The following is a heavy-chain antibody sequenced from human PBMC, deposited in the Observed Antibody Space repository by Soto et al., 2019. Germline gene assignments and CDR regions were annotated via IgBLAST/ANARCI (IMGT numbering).Heavy chain of an antibody. D-gene: IGHD4-17*01. J-gene: IGHJ3*02. Sequence: SETLSLTCTVSGGSISSYYWSWIQQPPGKGLEWIGYIYYSGSTNYNPSLKSRVTISVDTSKNQFSLKLSSVTAADTAVYYCARVGTVTTLDAFDIWGQGTMVTVSS. CDR3: ARVGTVTTLDAFDI. CDR2: IYYSGST. CDR1: GGSISSYY. V-gene: IGHV4-59*01.